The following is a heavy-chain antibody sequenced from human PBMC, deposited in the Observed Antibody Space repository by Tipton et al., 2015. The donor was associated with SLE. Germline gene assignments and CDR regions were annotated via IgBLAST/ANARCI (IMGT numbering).Heavy chain of an antibody. Sequence: TLSLTCTVSGGSISSHYWSWIRQPPGKGLEWIGYIYYSGSTNYNPSLKSRVSMSLDTSKNQFSLKLSSVTAADTAVYYCARGLGAPTRSFDHWGQGTLVTVSS. D-gene: IGHD3-16*02. CDR2: IYYSGST. J-gene: IGHJ4*02. V-gene: IGHV4-59*11. CDR1: GGSISSHY. CDR3: ARGLGAPTRSFDH.